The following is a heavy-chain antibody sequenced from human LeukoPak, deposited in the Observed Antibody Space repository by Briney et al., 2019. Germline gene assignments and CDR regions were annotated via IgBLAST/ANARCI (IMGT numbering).Heavy chain of an antibody. CDR2: IYYSGST. D-gene: IGHD3-22*01. J-gene: IGHJ4*02. V-gene: IGHV4-61*01. Sequence: SETLSLTCTVSGGSVSSGSYYWSWIRQPPGKGLEWIGYIYYSGSTNYNPSLKSRVTISVDTSKNQSSLKLSSVTAADTAVYYCARALYDSSGYYQGDFDYWGQGTLVTVSS. CDR1: GGSVSSGSYY. CDR3: ARALYDSSGYYQGDFDY.